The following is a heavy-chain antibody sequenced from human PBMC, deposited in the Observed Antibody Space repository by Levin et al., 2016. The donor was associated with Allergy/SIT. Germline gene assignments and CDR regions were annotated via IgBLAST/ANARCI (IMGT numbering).Heavy chain of an antibody. CDR3: AKEREAYNWNDILDS. CDR2: VSGTGSST. D-gene: IGHD1-1*01. J-gene: IGHJ4*02. V-gene: IGHV3-23*01. Sequence: GWVRQAPGKGLEWVSAVSGTGSSTYYADSVKGRFTVSRDNSKNTLYLQMNSLRAEDTAVYYCAKEREAYNWNDILDSWGQGTLVTVSS.